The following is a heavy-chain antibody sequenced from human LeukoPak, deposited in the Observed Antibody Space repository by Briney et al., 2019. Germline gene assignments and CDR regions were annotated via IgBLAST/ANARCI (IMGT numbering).Heavy chain of an antibody. D-gene: IGHD6-19*01. J-gene: IGHJ5*02. CDR1: GFTFSSYA. CDR2: ISGSGGST. Sequence: GGSLRLSCAASGFTFSSYAMSWVRQAPGKGLEWVSAISGSGGSTYYADSVKGRFTISRDNSKNTLYLQMNSLRAEDTAVYYCAKDLRVAAVAGTRGRFDPWGQGTLVTVSS. CDR3: AKDLRVAAVAGTRGRFDP. V-gene: IGHV3-23*01.